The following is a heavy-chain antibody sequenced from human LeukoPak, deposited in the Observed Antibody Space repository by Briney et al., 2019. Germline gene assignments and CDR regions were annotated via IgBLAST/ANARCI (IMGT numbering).Heavy chain of an antibody. CDR3: ARADCVGSSCYGMDV. Sequence: ASVKVSCKASGYSFTAYYMHWVRQAPGQGLEWMGWINPNTGGTNYAQKFQGRVTMTRDTSISTAYMELNSLGSDGTAVHYCARADCVGSSCYGMDVWGQGSTVTVSS. V-gene: IGHV1-2*02. J-gene: IGHJ6*02. D-gene: IGHD6-13*01. CDR1: GYSFTAYY. CDR2: INPNTGGT.